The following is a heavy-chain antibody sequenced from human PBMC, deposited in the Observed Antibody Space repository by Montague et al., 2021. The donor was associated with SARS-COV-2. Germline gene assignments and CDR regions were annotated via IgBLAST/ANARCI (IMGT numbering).Heavy chain of an antibody. CDR2: VYHSGST. CDR1: GGSFSDDY. CDR3: ARGPFLRFLELPMGFKKPGWFDP. Sequence: SETLSLTCAVSGGSFSDDYWSWIRQSPGKGLEWIGEVYHSGSTTYNPSVRSRVLISIDTSRSQISLNLRSVTAADTAVYYCARGPFLRFLELPMGFKKPGWFDPWGQGTLVTVSS. J-gene: IGHJ5*02. D-gene: IGHD3-3*01. V-gene: IGHV4-34*01.